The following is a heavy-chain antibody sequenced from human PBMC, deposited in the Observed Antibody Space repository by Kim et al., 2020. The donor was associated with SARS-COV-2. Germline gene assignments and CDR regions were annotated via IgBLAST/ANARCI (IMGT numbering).Heavy chain of an antibody. J-gene: IGHJ4*01. CDR1: GFTFSSYA. CDR3: RNSGNNSDY. V-gene: IGHV3-23*01. Sequence: GGSLRLSCAASGFTFSSYAMSWVRQAPGKGLDWVSAISAIGGRTYYADSVKGRFPISRDNSKNRLYLQINSLRAEDTAVYYCRNSGNNSDYCGPGTLVTV. D-gene: IGHD3-10*01. CDR2: ISAIGGRT.